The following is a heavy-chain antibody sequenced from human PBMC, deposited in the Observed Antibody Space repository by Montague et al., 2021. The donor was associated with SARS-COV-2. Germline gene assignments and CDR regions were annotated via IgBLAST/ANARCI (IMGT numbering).Heavy chain of an antibody. Sequence: SETRSLTCTVSGGSISSSSYYWDWIRQPPGKGLEWIGSIYYSGSTYYNPSLKSRVTISVDTSKNQFSLKLSSVTAADTAVYYCARQEPIVVVVAAARGWFDPWGQGTLVTVSS. CDR1: GGSISSSSYY. CDR3: ARQEPIVVVVAAARGWFDP. CDR2: IYYSGST. V-gene: IGHV4-39*01. J-gene: IGHJ5*02. D-gene: IGHD2-15*01.